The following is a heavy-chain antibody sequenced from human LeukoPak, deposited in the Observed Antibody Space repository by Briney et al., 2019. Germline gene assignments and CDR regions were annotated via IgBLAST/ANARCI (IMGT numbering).Heavy chain of an antibody. CDR1: GYTFTSYG. J-gene: IGHJ4*02. CDR3: ARDRDDFWSGDSYFDY. D-gene: IGHD3-3*01. CDR2: ISAYNGNT. V-gene: IGHV1-18*01. Sequence: ASVKVSCKASGYTFTSYGISWVRQAPEQGLEWMGWISAYNGNTNYAQKLQGRVTMTTDTSTSTAYMELRSLRSDDTAVYYCARDRDDFWSGDSYFDYWGQGTLVTVSS.